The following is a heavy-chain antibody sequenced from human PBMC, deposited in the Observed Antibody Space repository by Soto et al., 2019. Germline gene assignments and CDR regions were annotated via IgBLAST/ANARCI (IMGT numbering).Heavy chain of an antibody. Sequence: GGSLRLSCAASGFTFGGYYMTWVRQAPGKGLEWVAVIWYDGSNKYYADSVKGRFTISRDNSKNTLYLQMNSLRAEDTAVYYCARERKSGSRRQSYYYYYGMDVWGQGTTVTVSS. CDR2: IWYDGSNK. V-gene: IGHV3-33*08. J-gene: IGHJ6*02. D-gene: IGHD6-13*01. CDR3: ARERKSGSRRQSYYYYYGMDV. CDR1: GFTFGGYY.